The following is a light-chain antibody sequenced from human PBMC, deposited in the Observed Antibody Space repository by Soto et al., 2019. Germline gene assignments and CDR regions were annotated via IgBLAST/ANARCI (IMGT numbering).Light chain of an antibody. CDR2: EIN. Sequence: QSVLTQPPSASGSPGQSVTISCTGTSSDVGAYDYVSWYHQHPGQAPKLMIYEINKRPSGVPDRFSGSKSGNTASLTVSGLQAEDEADYYCSSFAGSNNFPYVFGTGTKVTVL. J-gene: IGLJ1*01. CDR3: SSFAGSNNFPYV. CDR1: SSDVGAYDY. V-gene: IGLV2-8*01.